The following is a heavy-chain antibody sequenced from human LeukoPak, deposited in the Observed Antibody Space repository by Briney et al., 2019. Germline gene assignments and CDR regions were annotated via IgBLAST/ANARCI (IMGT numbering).Heavy chain of an antibody. J-gene: IGHJ4*02. V-gene: IGHV3-33*06. D-gene: IGHD6-19*01. CDR1: GFSFSDYG. Sequence: PGRSLRLSCAASGFSFSDYGMYWVRQAPGKGLEWVAVIWHDGSAEFYVDSVKGRFTISRDDSKSTLYLQMNYLRGEDTAVYYCAKDYRGGWSGYLDSRGQGTLVTVSS. CDR3: AKDYRGGWSGYLDS. CDR2: IWHDGSAE.